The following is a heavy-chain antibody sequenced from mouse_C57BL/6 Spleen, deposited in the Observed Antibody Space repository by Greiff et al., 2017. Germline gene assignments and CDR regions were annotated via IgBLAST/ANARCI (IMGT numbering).Heavy chain of an antibody. V-gene: IGHV1-47*01. J-gene: IGHJ2*01. Sequence: VQLQQSGAELVKPGASVKMSCKASGYTFTTYPIAWMQQNHGKSLEWIGNFHPYNDDTKYNDKFKGKATLTVEKSSSTVYLELRRLTSDDSAVYYCARGTAQAYFDYWGQGTTFTVSS. CDR3: ARGTAQAYFDY. D-gene: IGHD3-2*02. CDR2: FHPYNDDT. CDR1: GYTFTTYP.